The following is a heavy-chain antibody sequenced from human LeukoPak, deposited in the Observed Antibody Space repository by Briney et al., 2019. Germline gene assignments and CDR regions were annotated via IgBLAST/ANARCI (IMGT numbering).Heavy chain of an antibody. D-gene: IGHD3-10*01. CDR3: EGFAESDAFSI. Sequence: PWGSLRLSCAASGFTVNGNYMSWVRQAPGKRLEWVSAIYNFGGTYYRDSVKGRFTIFRDSAKSTLYLQMNSLRAEDTAVYYCEGFAESDAFSIWGHGTMVTVSS. J-gene: IGHJ3*02. V-gene: IGHV3-53*01. CDR2: IYNFGGT. CDR1: GFTVNGNY.